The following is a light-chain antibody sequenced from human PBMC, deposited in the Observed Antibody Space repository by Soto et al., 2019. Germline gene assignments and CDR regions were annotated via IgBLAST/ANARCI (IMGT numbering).Light chain of an antibody. CDR3: QQYNSYSRT. V-gene: IGKV1-39*01. CDR2: AAS. CDR1: QSISSY. Sequence: DIQMTQSPSSLSASVVDRVTITCLASQSISSYLNWYQQKPGKAPKLLIYAASSLQSGVPSRFSGSGSGTDFTLTISSLQPEDFATYYCQQYNSYSRTFGQGTKVDMK. J-gene: IGKJ1*01.